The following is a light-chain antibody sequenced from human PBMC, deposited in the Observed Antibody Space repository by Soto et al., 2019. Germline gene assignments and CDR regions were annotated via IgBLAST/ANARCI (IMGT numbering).Light chain of an antibody. CDR3: LQYHNLWA. CDR2: RAS. Sequence: ILLTKSQATVSVSPGESATLSCRASQNIYYNVAWYQQRPGQAPRLLIYRASTRAPGVPARFSGSGSGTEFTLTISSLQPEDFTVYSCLQYHNLWAFGQGTKVDIK. V-gene: IGKV3-15*01. CDR1: QNIYYN. J-gene: IGKJ1*01.